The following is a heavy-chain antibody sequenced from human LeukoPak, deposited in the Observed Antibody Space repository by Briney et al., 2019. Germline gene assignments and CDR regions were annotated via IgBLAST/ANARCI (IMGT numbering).Heavy chain of an antibody. CDR3: AKGMATNRWDYFDY. CDR2: ISAGSGVT. CDR1: GFTFSSYA. D-gene: IGHD5-24*01. Sequence: PGGSLRLSCAASGFTFSSYAMSWVRHAPGKGLEWVSKISAGSGVTYYADSVKGRFTISRDNFKNTLYLQMNSLRVEDTAVYYCAKGMATNRWDYFDYWGQGALVTVSS. V-gene: IGHV3-23*01. J-gene: IGHJ4*02.